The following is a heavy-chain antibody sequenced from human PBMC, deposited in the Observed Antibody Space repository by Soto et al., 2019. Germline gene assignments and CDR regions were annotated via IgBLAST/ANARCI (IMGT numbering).Heavy chain of an antibody. CDR2: INAGNGNT. D-gene: IGHD1-1*01. CDR1: GYTFTSYA. V-gene: IGHV1-3*01. J-gene: IGHJ4*02. Sequence: QVQLVQSGAEVKKPGASVKVSCKASGYTFTSYAMHWVRQAPGQRLEWMGWINAGNGNTKYSQKFQGRVTITRDTPASTAYTALSSLTSEDTPVYYCARGMYTIDYWGQGTLVTVSS. CDR3: ARGMYTIDY.